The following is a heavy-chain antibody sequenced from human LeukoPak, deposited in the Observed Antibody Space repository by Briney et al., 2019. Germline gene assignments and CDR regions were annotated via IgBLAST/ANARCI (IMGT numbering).Heavy chain of an antibody. CDR1: GYTLTELS. CDR2: FDPEDGET. J-gene: IGHJ4*02. CDR3: ACSSDWNYLSPLDY. D-gene: IGHD1-7*01. Sequence: GASVKVSCKVSGYTLTELSMHWVRQAPGKGLEWMGGFDPEDGETIYAQKFQGRVTMTEDTSTDTAYMELSSLRSEDTAVFYCACSSDWNYLSPLDYWGQGTLVTVSS. V-gene: IGHV1-24*01.